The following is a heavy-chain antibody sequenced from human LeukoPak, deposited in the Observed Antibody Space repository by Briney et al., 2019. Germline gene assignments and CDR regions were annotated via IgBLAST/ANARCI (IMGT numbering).Heavy chain of an antibody. D-gene: IGHD5-12*01. V-gene: IGHV1-2*02. J-gene: IGHJ4*02. Sequence: ASVKVSCEASGYTFTGYYMHWVRQAPGQGLEWMGWINPNSGGTNYAQKFQGRVTMTRDTSISTTYMELSRLRSDDTAVYYCARVGNVDIVATTYFDYWGQGTLVTVSS. CDR1: GYTFTGYY. CDR3: ARVGNVDIVATTYFDY. CDR2: INPNSGGT.